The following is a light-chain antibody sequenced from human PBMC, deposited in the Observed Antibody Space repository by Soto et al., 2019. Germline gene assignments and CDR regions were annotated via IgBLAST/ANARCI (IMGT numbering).Light chain of an antibody. CDR1: KLGDKY. V-gene: IGLV3-1*01. Sequence: SYELTQPPSVSVSPGQTASITCSGDKLGDKYACWYQQKPGQSPVLVIYQDSKRPSGIPERFSGSNSGNTATLTISGTQAMDEADYYCQAWDSSTWVFGAGTMLTVL. CDR2: QDS. J-gene: IGLJ3*02. CDR3: QAWDSSTWV.